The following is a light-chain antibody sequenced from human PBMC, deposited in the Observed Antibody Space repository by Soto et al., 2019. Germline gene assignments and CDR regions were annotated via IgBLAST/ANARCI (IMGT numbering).Light chain of an antibody. Sequence: EIVLTQSPATLSFSPGERATLSCRASQSVSSYLAWYQQKPGQAPRLLIYDASNRATGIPARFSGSGSGTDSTLTISSLEPEDFAVYYCQQRSNWPPITFGQGTRLEIK. CDR2: DAS. CDR1: QSVSSY. J-gene: IGKJ5*01. CDR3: QQRSNWPPIT. V-gene: IGKV3-11*01.